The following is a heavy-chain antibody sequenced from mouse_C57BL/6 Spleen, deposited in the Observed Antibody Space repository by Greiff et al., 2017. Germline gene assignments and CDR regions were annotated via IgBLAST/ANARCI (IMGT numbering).Heavy chain of an antibody. Sequence: VQLQQPGPELVRPGSSVTMSCTASGFSFTSYCMHWVQQRPIQGLEWIGNIDPSDSETHYSPQFKDKATLTVDKSSSTAYMQLSSLTSEDSAVYCCARALTLDYWGQGTTLTVSS. D-gene: IGHD1-2*01. CDR3: ARALTLDY. CDR2: IDPSDSET. CDR1: GFSFTSYC. V-gene: IGHV1-52*01. J-gene: IGHJ2*01.